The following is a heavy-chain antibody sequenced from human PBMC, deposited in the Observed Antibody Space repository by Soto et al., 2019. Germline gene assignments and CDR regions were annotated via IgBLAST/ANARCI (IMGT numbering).Heavy chain of an antibody. V-gene: IGHV4-4*02. J-gene: IGHJ4*02. Sequence: SETLSLTGAVFGDAMNTNNGWSRVRQTNGKGLEWIGGIHDNGDTTYTPSLKSRVTMSLDKSKYPFSLSLTSVTAADTAVYYCARTRQSCTTSRCHDVYFDFWGRGTLVTVSS. CDR2: IHDNGDT. CDR3: ARTRQSCTTSRCHDVYFDF. CDR1: GDAMNTNNG. D-gene: IGHD2-8*01.